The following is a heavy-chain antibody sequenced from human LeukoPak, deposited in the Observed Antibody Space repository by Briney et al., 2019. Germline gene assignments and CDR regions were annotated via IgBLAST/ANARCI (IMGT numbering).Heavy chain of an antibody. CDR3: ARDRECGGDCFDL. Sequence: NPGGSLRLSCAASGFTFSDYYMSWIRQAPGKGLEWVSYISSSGSTIYYADSVKGRFTISRDNAKNSLYLQMNSLRAEDTAVYYCARDRECGGDCFDLWGRGTLVTVSS. D-gene: IGHD2-21*01. CDR1: GFTFSDYY. J-gene: IGHJ2*01. CDR2: ISSSGSTI. V-gene: IGHV3-11*01.